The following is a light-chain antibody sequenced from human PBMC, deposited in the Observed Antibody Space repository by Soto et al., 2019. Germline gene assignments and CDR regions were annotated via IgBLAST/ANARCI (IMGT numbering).Light chain of an antibody. Sequence: DILMTQSPISLPVTPGEPASISCWSSRGLLHSTGKNYLDWFLQKPGQSPKLLIYLGSNRASGVPDRFSGSGSGTNFTLRISRVEAEDVGVYYCMQALQSPRTFARGTKVEIK. V-gene: IGKV2-28*01. CDR1: RGLLHSTGKNY. J-gene: IGKJ1*01. CDR2: LGS. CDR3: MQALQSPRT.